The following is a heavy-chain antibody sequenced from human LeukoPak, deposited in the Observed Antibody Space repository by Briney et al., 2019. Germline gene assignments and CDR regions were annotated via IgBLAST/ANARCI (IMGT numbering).Heavy chain of an antibody. V-gene: IGHV3-30-3*01. CDR1: GFTFSSYA. CDR2: ISYDGSNK. J-gene: IGHJ6*02. Sequence: GGSLRLSCAASGFTFSSYAMHWVRQAPGKGLEWVAVISYDGSNKYYADSVKGRFTISRDNSKNTLYLQMNSLRAEDTAVYYCARPCLTGYDLYGMDVWGQGTTVTVSS. D-gene: IGHD7-27*01. CDR3: ARPCLTGYDLYGMDV.